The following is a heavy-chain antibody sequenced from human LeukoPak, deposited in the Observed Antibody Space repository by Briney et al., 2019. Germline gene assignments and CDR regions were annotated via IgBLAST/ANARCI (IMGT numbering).Heavy chain of an antibody. D-gene: IGHD3-10*01. V-gene: IGHV4-38-2*02. Sequence: SETLSLTCSVSGYSIRLGYYWGWVRQPPRKGLEWIGSIYHSGTTYYNPSLKSRVTISMDTSKNQFSLRLTSVTAADTAVYYCAREKYYYALGSDWGQGTLVTVSS. CDR1: GYSIRLGYY. CDR3: AREKYYYALGSD. CDR2: IYHSGTT. J-gene: IGHJ4*02.